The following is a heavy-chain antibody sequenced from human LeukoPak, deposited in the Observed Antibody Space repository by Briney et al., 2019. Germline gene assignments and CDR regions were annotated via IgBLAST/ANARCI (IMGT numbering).Heavy chain of an antibody. J-gene: IGHJ4*02. CDR3: ARAKGVAMVRGVTRYYFDY. V-gene: IGHV4-39*07. D-gene: IGHD3-10*01. CDR2: IYYSGST. CDR1: GGSISSSSYY. Sequence: SETLSLTCTVSGGSISSSSYYWGWIRQPPGKGLEWIGSIYYSGSTYYNPSLKSRVTISVDTSKNQFSLKLSSVTAADTAVYYCARAKGVAMVRGVTRYYFDYWGQGTLVTVSS.